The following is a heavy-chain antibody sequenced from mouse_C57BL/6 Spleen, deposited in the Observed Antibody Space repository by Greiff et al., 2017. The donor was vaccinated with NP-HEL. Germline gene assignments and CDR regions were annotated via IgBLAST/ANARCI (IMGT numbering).Heavy chain of an antibody. Sequence: QVQLQQSGAELVKPGASVKMSCEASGYTFTSYWITWVKQRPGQGLEWIGDIYPGSGSTNYNEKFKSKATLTVDTSSSTAYMQLSSLTSEDSAVYYCARGRTGTGYFDVWGTGTTVTVSS. J-gene: IGHJ1*03. D-gene: IGHD4-1*01. CDR2: IYPGSGST. V-gene: IGHV1-55*01. CDR3: ARGRTGTGYFDV. CDR1: GYTFTSYW.